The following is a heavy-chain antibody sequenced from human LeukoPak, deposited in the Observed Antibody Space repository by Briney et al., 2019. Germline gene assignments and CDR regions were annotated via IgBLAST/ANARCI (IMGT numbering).Heavy chain of an antibody. J-gene: IGHJ6*04. Sequence: PGGSLRLSCAASGFTFSSDGMHWVRQAPGKGLEWVAFIRYDGSNKYSADSVKGRFTLSRDNSKNTLYLQMNSLRAEDTVVYYCARDRYFSNYNWGKGTTVTVSS. CDR2: IRYDGSNK. D-gene: IGHD4-11*01. V-gene: IGHV3-30*02. CDR3: ARDRYFSNYN. CDR1: GFTFSSDG.